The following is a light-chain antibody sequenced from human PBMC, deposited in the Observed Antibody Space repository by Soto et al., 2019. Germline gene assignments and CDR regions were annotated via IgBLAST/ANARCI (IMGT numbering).Light chain of an antibody. CDR3: QQDHSFPIT. CDR1: QDISTW. CDR2: AAA. Sequence: DLQMTQSRSSVSASVGDRVIITCRASQDISTWLAWYQKKQGMAPNLLISAAANLQSGVPSRFSGSGSATDFTLTINSLQPEDFGTYYCQQDHSFPITFGEGTRLDMK. J-gene: IGKJ5*01. V-gene: IGKV1-12*01.